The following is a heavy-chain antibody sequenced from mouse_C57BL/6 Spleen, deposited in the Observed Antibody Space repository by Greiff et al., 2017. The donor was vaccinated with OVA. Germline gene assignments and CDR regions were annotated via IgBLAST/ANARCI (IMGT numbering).Heavy chain of an antibody. V-gene: IGHV14-4*01. CDR2: IDPENGDT. CDR3: TTEGYDDDGGFDY. Sequence: VHVKQSGAELVRPGASVKLSCTASGFNIKDDYMPWVKPRPEQGLEWIGWIDPENGDTEYASKFQGKATITADTSSNTAYLQLSSLTSEDTAVYYCTTEGYDDDGGFDYWGQGTTLTVSS. CDR1: GFNIKDDY. D-gene: IGHD2-2*01. J-gene: IGHJ2*01.